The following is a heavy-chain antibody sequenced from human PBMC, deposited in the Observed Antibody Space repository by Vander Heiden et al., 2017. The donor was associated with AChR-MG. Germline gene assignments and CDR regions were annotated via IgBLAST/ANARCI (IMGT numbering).Heavy chain of an antibody. J-gene: IGHJ5*02. CDR1: GFTFSSYW. V-gene: IGHV3-74*01. Sequence: EVQLVESGGGLVQPGGSLRLSCAASGFTFSSYWRHWVRQAPGKGLVWVSRINSDGSSTSYADSVKGRFTISRDNAKNTLYLQMNSLRAEDTAVYYCARANEYSSGWYPINWFDPWGQGTLVTVSS. D-gene: IGHD6-19*01. CDR2: INSDGSST. CDR3: ARANEYSSGWYPINWFDP.